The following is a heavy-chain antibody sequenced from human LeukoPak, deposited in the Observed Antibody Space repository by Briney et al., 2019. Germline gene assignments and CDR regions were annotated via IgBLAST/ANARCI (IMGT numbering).Heavy chain of an antibody. CDR1: GFTFSSYS. CDR2: ISSSSSYI. J-gene: IGHJ4*02. V-gene: IGHV3-21*01. CDR3: ARDRGSSWPLTAG. Sequence: GGSLRLSCAASGFTFSSYSMNWVRQAPGKGREWVSSISSSSSYIYYADSVKGRFTIYRDNAKNSLYLQMNSLRAEDTAVYYCARDRGSSWPLTAGWGQGTLVTVSS. D-gene: IGHD6-13*01.